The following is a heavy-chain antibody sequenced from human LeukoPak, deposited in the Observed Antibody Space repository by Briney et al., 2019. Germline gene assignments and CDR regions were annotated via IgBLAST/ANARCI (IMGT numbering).Heavy chain of an antibody. CDR2: IYSSGST. V-gene: IGHV4-59*11. D-gene: IGHD6-13*01. CDR3: AREVSGAGHFGY. J-gene: IGHJ4*02. CDR1: GGSISSHY. Sequence: SETLSLTCTVSGGSISSHYWNWVRQPPGKGLEWIGYIYSSGSTKYNPSLKSPVTMSVDTSKNQFSLKLSSVTAADTAVYYCAREVSGAGHFGYWGQGTPVTVSS.